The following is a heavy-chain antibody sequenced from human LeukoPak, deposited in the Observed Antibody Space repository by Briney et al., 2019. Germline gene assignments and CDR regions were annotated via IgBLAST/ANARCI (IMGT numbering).Heavy chain of an antibody. D-gene: IGHD3-10*01. Sequence: GGSLRLSCAASGFTFSSYSMNWVRQAPGKGLEWVSYISSSSSTIYYADSVKGRFTISRDNAKNSLYLQMNSLRAEDTAVYYCARGRYGSGSHIYYGMDVWGQGTTVTVSS. J-gene: IGHJ6*02. CDR2: ISSSSSTI. CDR1: GFTFSSYS. V-gene: IGHV3-48*01. CDR3: ARGRYGSGSHIYYGMDV.